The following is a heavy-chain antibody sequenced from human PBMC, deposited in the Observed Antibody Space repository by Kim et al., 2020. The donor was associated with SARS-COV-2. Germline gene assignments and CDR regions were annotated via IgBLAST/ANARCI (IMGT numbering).Heavy chain of an antibody. CDR1: GGSISSGGYY. CDR2: IYYSGST. CDR3: ARFVSWELFAFDI. V-gene: IGHV4-31*03. D-gene: IGHD1-26*01. Sequence: SETLSLTCTVSGGSISSGGYYWSWIRQHPGKGLEWIGYIYYSGSTYYNPSLKSRVTISVDTSKNQFSLKLSSVTAADTAVYYCARFVSWELFAFDIWGQGTMVTVSS. J-gene: IGHJ3*02.